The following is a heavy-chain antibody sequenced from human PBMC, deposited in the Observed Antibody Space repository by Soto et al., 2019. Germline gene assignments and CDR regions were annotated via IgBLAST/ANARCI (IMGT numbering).Heavy chain of an antibody. V-gene: IGHV3-15*01. D-gene: IGHD2-21*02. CDR2: IKSKTDGGPT. J-gene: IGHJ4*02. CDR3: TTDGPSVTAFDF. Sequence: GGSLRLSCAASGFTFSNAWMSWVRQAPGKGLEWVGRIKSKTDGGPTEYAAPVKGRFTMSRDDSKNTLYLQMDSLKTEDTAVYYCTTDGPSVTAFDFWGQGTLVTVSS. CDR1: GFTFSNAW.